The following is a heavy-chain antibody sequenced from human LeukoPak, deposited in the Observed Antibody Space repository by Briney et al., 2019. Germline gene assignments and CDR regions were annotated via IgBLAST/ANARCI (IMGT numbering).Heavy chain of an antibody. V-gene: IGHV4-4*07. Sequence: SETLSLTCAVYGGSFSGYYWSWIRQPAGKGLEWIGRIYTSGGTDYNPSLKSRVIMSVDTSKNHLSLKLTSVTAADTAVYYCARDPGTTGEVKFDPWGQGILVTVSS. CDR2: IYTSGGT. D-gene: IGHD4-17*01. CDR3: ARDPGTTGEVKFDP. J-gene: IGHJ5*02. CDR1: GGSFSGYY.